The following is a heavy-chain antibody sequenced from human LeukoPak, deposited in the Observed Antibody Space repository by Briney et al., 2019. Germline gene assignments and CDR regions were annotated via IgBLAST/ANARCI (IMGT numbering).Heavy chain of an antibody. D-gene: IGHD3/OR15-3a*01. Sequence: SETLSLTCAVSGGSISSGGYSWSWIRQPPGKGLEWIGYIYHSDITYYNPSLKSRVTISVDRSKNQFSLKLSSVTAADTAVYYCARDPPGLEYWYFDLWGRGTLVTVSS. V-gene: IGHV4-30-2*01. CDR1: GGSISSGGYS. CDR2: IYHSDIT. CDR3: ARDPPGLEYWYFDL. J-gene: IGHJ2*01.